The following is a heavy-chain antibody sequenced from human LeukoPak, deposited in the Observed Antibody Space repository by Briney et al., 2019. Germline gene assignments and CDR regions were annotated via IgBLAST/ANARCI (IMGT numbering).Heavy chain of an antibody. V-gene: IGHV2-5*02. J-gene: IGHJ4*02. CDR1: GFSLSTSGVG. D-gene: IGHD3-10*01. CDR2: IYWDDNK. CDR3: ARFYYLGSGRYGSFFDY. Sequence: ESGPTLVKPTQTLTLTCTFSGFSLSTSGVGVGWIRQPPGKALEWLALIYWDDNKLYSPSLKSRLTISKDTSKNQVVLTMTNMDPVDTATYHYARFYYLGSGRYGSFFDYWGQGTLVTVSS.